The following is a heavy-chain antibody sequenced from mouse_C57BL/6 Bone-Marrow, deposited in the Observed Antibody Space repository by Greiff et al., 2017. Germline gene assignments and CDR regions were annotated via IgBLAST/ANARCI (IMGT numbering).Heavy chain of an antibody. CDR2: IWWDDDK. Sequence: QVTLKECGPGILQPSQTLSLTCSFSGFSLSTFGMGVGWIRQPSGKGLEWLAHIWWDDDKYYNPALKSRLTISKDTSKNQVFLKIANVDTADTATYYCARNPYYGNYYAMDYWGQGTSVTVSS. J-gene: IGHJ4*01. D-gene: IGHD2-10*01. V-gene: IGHV8-8*01. CDR3: ARNPYYGNYYAMDY. CDR1: GFSLSTFGMG.